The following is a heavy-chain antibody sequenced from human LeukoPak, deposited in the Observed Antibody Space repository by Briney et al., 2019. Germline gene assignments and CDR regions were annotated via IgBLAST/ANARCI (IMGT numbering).Heavy chain of an antibody. D-gene: IGHD6-19*01. CDR1: GFTFSSYA. Sequence: GGSLRLSCAASGFTFSSYAMHWVRQAPGKGLEWAAVISYDGSNKYYADSVKGRFTISRDNSKNTLYLQMNSLRAEDTAVYYCARDQTSSGWYYFDYWGQGTLVTVSS. V-gene: IGHV3-30*04. J-gene: IGHJ4*02. CDR2: ISYDGSNK. CDR3: ARDQTSSGWYYFDY.